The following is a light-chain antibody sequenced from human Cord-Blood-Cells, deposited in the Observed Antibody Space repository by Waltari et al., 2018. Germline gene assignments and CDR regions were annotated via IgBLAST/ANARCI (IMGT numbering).Light chain of an antibody. CDR2: AAS. J-gene: IGKJ1*01. Sequence: DIQMTQSPSYLSAAVGDRVTITYRASQSTSSYLNWYQQKPGNAPKPLIYAASSLQSGVPSRFSGSGSGAEFTLTISSLPPEDFATYYCQQSYSTPWTFGQGTKVEIK. CDR3: QQSYSTPWT. CDR1: QSTSSY. V-gene: IGKV1-39*01.